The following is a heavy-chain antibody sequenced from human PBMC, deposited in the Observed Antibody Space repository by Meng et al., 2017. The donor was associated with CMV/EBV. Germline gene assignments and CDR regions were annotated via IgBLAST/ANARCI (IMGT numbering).Heavy chain of an antibody. Sequence: QLQLQESGPGLVKPSETLSPTCTVSGGSISSSSYYWGWIRQPPGKGLEWIGSIYYSGSTYYNPSLKSRVTISVDTSKNQFSLKLSSVTAADTAVYYCARVSVSYGYRLGYWGQGTLVTVSS. CDR2: IYYSGST. CDR1: GGSISSSSYY. D-gene: IGHD3-16*02. CDR3: ARVSVSYGYRLGY. V-gene: IGHV4-39*07. J-gene: IGHJ4*02.